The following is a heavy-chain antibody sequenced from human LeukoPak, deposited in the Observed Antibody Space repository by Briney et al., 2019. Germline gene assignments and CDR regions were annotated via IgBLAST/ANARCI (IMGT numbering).Heavy chain of an antibody. CDR1: GGTFSSYV. V-gene: IGHV1-69*13. D-gene: IGHD2-15*01. CDR2: IIPIFGTA. CDR3: ARASPRYCSGGSCAPYFDY. J-gene: IGHJ4*02. Sequence: ASVKVSCKASGGTFSSYVISWVRQAPGQGLEWMGGIIPIFGTANYAQKFQGRVTITADESTSTAYMELSSLRSEDTAVYYCARASPRYCSGGSCAPYFDYWGQGTLVTVSS.